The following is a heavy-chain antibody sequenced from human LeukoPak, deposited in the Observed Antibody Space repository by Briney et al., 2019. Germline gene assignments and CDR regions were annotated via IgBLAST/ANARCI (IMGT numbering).Heavy chain of an antibody. CDR2: ISSSSSTI. V-gene: IGHV3-48*02. CDR1: GFTFSSYS. J-gene: IGHJ4*02. D-gene: IGHD3-10*01. Sequence: HAGGSLRLSCAASGFTFSSYSMNWVRQAPGKGLEWVSYISSSSSTIYYADSVKGRFTISRDNAKNSLYLQMNSLRDEDTAVYYCARDHPIGGITMVQGVIDYWGQGTLVTVSS. CDR3: ARDHPIGGITMVQGVIDY.